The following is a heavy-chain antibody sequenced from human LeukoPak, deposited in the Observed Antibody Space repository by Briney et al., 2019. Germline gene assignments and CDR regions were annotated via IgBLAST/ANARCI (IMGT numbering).Heavy chain of an antibody. Sequence: SVKVSCKASGYSFTSYGISWVRQAPGQGLEWVGGIIPIFGTANYAQKFQGRVTITADESTSTAYMELSSLRSEDTAVYYCAREPPPYYYDSSGYSPKPKYFQHWGQGTLVTVSS. J-gene: IGHJ1*01. D-gene: IGHD3-22*01. CDR3: AREPPPYYYDSSGYSPKPKYFQH. CDR2: IIPIFGTA. CDR1: GYSFTSYG. V-gene: IGHV1-69*13.